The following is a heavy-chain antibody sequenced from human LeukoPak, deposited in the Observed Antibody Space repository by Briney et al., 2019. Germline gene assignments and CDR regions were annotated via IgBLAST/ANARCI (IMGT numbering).Heavy chain of an antibody. CDR3: ARGRVALTIFGVVIKGRDNWFDP. CDR1: GYTFTSYG. Sequence: ASVKVSCKAPGYTFTSYGISWVRQAPGQGLEWMGWINPNSGGTNYAQKFQGRVTMTRDTSISTAYMELSRLRSDDTAVYYCARGRVALTIFGVVIKGRDNWFDPWGQGTLVTVSS. CDR2: INPNSGGT. D-gene: IGHD3-3*01. V-gene: IGHV1-2*02. J-gene: IGHJ5*02.